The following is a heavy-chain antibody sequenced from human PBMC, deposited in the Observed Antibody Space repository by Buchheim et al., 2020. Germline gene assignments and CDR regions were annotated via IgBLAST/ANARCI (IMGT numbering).Heavy chain of an antibody. D-gene: IGHD6-13*01. Sequence: EVHLVESGGDLVQPGGSLRLSCAASRFTFSGYDMNWVRQAPEKGLEWVSYISTSSSTIYYADSVKGRFTLSRDNAKNSLYLQMNSLRDEDTAVYYCASGPIAGRDYWGQGTL. V-gene: IGHV3-48*02. CDR1: RFTFSGYD. J-gene: IGHJ4*02. CDR2: ISTSSSTI. CDR3: ASGPIAGRDY.